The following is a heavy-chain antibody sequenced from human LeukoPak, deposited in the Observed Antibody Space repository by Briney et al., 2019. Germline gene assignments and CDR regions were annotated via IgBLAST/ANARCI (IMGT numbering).Heavy chain of an antibody. CDR3: ARAREQLAGGGYYYYMDV. CDR2: IYYSGST. CDR1: GGSISSYY. D-gene: IGHD6-6*01. Sequence: SETLSLTCTVSGGSISSYYWSWIRQPPGKGLEWIGYIYYSGSTNYNPSLKSRVTISVDTSKNQFSLKLSSVTAADTAVYYCARAREQLAGGGYYYYMDVWGKGTTVTVSS. V-gene: IGHV4-59*01. J-gene: IGHJ6*03.